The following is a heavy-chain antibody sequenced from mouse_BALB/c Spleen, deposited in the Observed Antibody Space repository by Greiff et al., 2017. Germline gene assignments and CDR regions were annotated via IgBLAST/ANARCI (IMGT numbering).Heavy chain of an antibody. Sequence: EVKVVESGGGLVKPGGSLKLSCAASGFTFSSYAMSWVRQSPEKRLEWVAEISSGGSYTYYPDTVTGRFTISRDNAKNTLYLEMSSLRSEDTAMYYCARDGSSYGSMDYWGQGTSVTVSS. D-gene: IGHD1-1*01. J-gene: IGHJ4*01. V-gene: IGHV5-9-4*01. CDR2: ISSGGSYT. CDR1: GFTFSSYA. CDR3: ARDGSSYGSMDY.